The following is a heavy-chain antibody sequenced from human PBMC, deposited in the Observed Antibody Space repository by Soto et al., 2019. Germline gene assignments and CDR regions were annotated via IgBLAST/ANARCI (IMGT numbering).Heavy chain of an antibody. D-gene: IGHD3-10*01. Sequence: LSLTCTVAGGPMNDYHWSWIRQPPGKGLEWIGHVSSSGSTKYTPSLQSRVTISVGTSKNQFSLKLNSATAADTSVYYCARVEGNFYYRRRHSVSWFDPWGPGIIVSLSS. V-gene: IGHV4-59*01. J-gene: IGHJ5*02. CDR2: VSSSGST. CDR1: GGPMNDYH. CDR3: ARVEGNFYYRRRHSVSWFDP.